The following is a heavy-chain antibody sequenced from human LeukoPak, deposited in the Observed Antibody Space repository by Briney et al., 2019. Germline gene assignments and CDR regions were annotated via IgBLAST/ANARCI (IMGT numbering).Heavy chain of an antibody. CDR3: AKGSSSGTVDY. J-gene: IGHJ4*02. D-gene: IGHD3-22*01. CDR2: ISYDGTSK. V-gene: IGHV3-30*18. Sequence: PGRSLRLSCAASGFTFSNYDMHWVRQAPGKGLEWVAFISYDGTSKYYADSVKGRFTFSRDNSKYTLYLQMNSLRAEDTAVYYCAKGSSSGTVDYWGQGTLVAVSS. CDR1: GFTFSNYD.